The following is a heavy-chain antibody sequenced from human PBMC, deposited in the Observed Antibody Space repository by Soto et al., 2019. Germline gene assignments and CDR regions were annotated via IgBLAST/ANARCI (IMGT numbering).Heavy chain of an antibody. J-gene: IGHJ4*02. CDR2: ISGFNGNT. Sequence: QVKLVQSGAEVKKPGASVRVSCKASGYTFSRYGISWVRQAPGQGLEWRGWISGFNGNTKESEKLQGRVTLTTDTAANTANMELRGLRSDDTAVYYCARASAYSTPWSFDNWGQGTLVTVSS. D-gene: IGHD6-13*01. V-gene: IGHV1-18*01. CDR1: GYTFSRYG. CDR3: ARASAYSTPWSFDN.